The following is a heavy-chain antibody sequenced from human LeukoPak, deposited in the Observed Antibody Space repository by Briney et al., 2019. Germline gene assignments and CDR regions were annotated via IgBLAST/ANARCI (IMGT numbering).Heavy chain of an antibody. D-gene: IGHD2-8*01. CDR2: INPNSGGT. J-gene: IGHJ4*02. CDR3: ARVPLWAGYCSNGVCYTKDY. CDR1: GYTFTGYY. V-gene: IGHV1-2*06. Sequence: ASVKVSCKASGYTFTGYYMHWVRQAPGQGLEWMGRINPNSGGTNYAQKFQGRVTMTRDTSISTAYMELCRLTSDDTAVYYCARVPLWAGYCSNGVCYTKDYWGQGTLVTVSS.